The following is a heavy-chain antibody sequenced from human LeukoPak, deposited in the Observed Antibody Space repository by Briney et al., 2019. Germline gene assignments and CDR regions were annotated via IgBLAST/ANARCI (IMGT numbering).Heavy chain of an antibody. V-gene: IGHV4-39*01. CDR1: GGSISSSSYY. J-gene: IGHJ3*02. Sequence: PSETLSLTCTVSGGSISSSSYYWGWIRQPPGKGLEWIGSIYYSGSTYYNPSLKSRVTISVDTSKNQFSLKLSSVTAADTAVYYCARSPIVGAMEAFDIWGQGTMVTVSS. D-gene: IGHD1-26*01. CDR3: ARSPIVGAMEAFDI. CDR2: IYYSGST.